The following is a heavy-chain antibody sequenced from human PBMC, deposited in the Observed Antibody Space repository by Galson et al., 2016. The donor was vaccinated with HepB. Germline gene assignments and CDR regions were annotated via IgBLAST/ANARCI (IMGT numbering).Heavy chain of an antibody. CDR1: GFTFSSFS. CDR3: ARAMESGSNSVGY. J-gene: IGHJ4*02. V-gene: IGHV3-21*01. CDR2: TSSSSTYI. D-gene: IGHD4-23*01. Sequence: SLRLSCAASGFTFSSFSMNWVRQAPGKGLEWVSSTSSSSTYIYYADSVKGRFTISRDNSKNSLYLQMNSLRAEDTAVYYCARAMESGSNSVGYWGQGTLVTVSS.